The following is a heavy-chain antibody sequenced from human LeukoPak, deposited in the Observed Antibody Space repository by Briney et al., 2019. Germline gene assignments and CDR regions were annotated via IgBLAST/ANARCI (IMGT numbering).Heavy chain of an antibody. J-gene: IGHJ4*02. CDR3: AKVFPGGCSGGSCYSGYFDY. CDR1: GFTFRTYG. V-gene: IGHV3-30*02. Sequence: GGSLRLSCAASGFTFRTYGMHWVRQAPGKGLEWVAYIQYDESNKYYEDSVKGRFTISRDNSKNTLYLQMDSLRGEDTAVYYCAKVFPGGCSGGSCYSGYFDYWGQGTLVTVSS. D-gene: IGHD2-15*01. CDR2: IQYDESNK.